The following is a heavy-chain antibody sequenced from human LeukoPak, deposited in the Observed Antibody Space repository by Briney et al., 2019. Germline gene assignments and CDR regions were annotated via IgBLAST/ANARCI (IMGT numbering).Heavy chain of an antibody. Sequence: PSETLSLTCTVSGGSISTYYWSWIRQPPGKGLEWIGYIYYSGSTKYNPSLKSRVTISVDTSKIQFSLKLSSVTAADTAVYYCAGGGGYYDGWGQETLVTVSS. D-gene: IGHD6-19*01. CDR1: GGSISTYY. CDR2: IYYSGST. J-gene: IGHJ4*02. V-gene: IGHV4-59*01. CDR3: AGGGGYYDG.